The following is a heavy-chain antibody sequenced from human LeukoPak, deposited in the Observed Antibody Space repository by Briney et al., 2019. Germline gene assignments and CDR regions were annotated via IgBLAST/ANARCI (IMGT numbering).Heavy chain of an antibody. CDR3: VRSPIGASAD. J-gene: IGHJ4*02. CDR1: GYTFTDSY. D-gene: IGHD3-10*01. Sequence: GASVKVSCKPSGYTFTDSYIHWVRQAPGVGLQWMGWISPNNGDTKYAEDFQDRVTMTRDTSINTAYMELTGLTPDDTAVYYCVRSPIGASADWGRGTLVTVSS. V-gene: IGHV1-2*02. CDR2: ISPNNGDT.